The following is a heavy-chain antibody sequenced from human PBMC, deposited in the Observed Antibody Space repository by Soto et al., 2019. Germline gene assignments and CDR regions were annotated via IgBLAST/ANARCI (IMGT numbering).Heavy chain of an antibody. CDR2: INPNSGGT. CDR1: GYTFTGYY. CDR3: ARAGYDILTGPTGGFDP. D-gene: IGHD3-9*01. Sequence: EASVKVSCKASGYTFTGYYMHWARQAPGQGLEWMGWINPNSGGTNYAQKFQGWVTMTRDTSISTAYMELSRLRSDDTAVYYCARAGYDILTGPTGGFDPWGQGTLVTVSS. J-gene: IGHJ5*02. V-gene: IGHV1-2*04.